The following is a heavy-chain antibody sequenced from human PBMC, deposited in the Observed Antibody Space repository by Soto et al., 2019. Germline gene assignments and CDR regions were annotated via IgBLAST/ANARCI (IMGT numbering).Heavy chain of an antibody. J-gene: IGHJ3*02. V-gene: IGHV1-2*02. CDR2: INPNSGGT. Sequence: GASVKVSCKASGYTFTGYYMPWVRQAPGQGLEWMGWINPNSGGTNYAQKFQGRVTMTRDTSISTAYMELSRLRSDDTAVYYCASWDLSSGYYSVAAFDIWGQGTMVTVS. CDR3: ASWDLSSGYYSVAAFDI. D-gene: IGHD3-22*01. CDR1: GYTFTGYY.